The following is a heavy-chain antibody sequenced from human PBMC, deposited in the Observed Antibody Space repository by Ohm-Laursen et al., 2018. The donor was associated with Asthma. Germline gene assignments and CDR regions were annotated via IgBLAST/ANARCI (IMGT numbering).Heavy chain of an antibody. CDR3: ARPWGATSRRDY. V-gene: IGHV3-7*02. CDR1: GFDFSLYS. Sequence: SLRLSCTASGFDFSLYSMTWVRQTPGKGLLWVANIKEDGREKYYADSVRGRFTISRDNAKNSLYLQMNSLRAEDTAVYYCARPWGATSRRDYWGQGTLVTVSS. J-gene: IGHJ4*02. CDR2: IKEDGREK. D-gene: IGHD1-26*01.